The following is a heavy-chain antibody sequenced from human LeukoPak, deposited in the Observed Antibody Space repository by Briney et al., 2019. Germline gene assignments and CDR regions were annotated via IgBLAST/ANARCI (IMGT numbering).Heavy chain of an antibody. J-gene: IGHJ6*02. CDR2: MNPNNGNT. CDR1: GFTFTSYD. D-gene: IGHD3-3*01. V-gene: IGHV1-8*01. Sequence: ASLKVSCKASGFTFTSYDINWVRQASGQGLEWMGWMNPNNGNTGYAQKFQGRVTMTRDTSISTAYMELRGLRSEDTAVYYCARGSPSITIFGVVYYYGMDVWGQGTTVTVSS. CDR3: ARGSPSITIFGVVYYYGMDV.